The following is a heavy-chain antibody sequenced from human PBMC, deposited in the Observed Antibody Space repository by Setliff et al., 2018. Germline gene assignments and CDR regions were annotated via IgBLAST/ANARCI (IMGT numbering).Heavy chain of an antibody. CDR3: ARVIAVAAPFDY. V-gene: IGHV4-61*10. J-gene: IGHJ4*02. CDR1: GASITSGGFY. Sequence: SETLSLTCSVSGASITSGGFYWTWIRQPAGKGLEWVGFIFYTGSTNYNPSLKSRVTISVDTSKNQFSLKLSSVTAADTAVYYCARVIAVAAPFDYWGQGTLVTVSS. D-gene: IGHD6-19*01. CDR2: IFYTGST.